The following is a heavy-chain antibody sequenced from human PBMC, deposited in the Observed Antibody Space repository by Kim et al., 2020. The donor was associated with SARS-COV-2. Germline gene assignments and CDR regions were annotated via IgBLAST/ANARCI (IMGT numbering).Heavy chain of an antibody. V-gene: IGHV3-23*01. CDR3: AKDQRDCGDYVDAFDI. D-gene: IGHD4-17*01. Sequence: SVKSRFTISRDNSKKALYLQMNSLRAEDTAVYYCAKDQRDCGDYVDAFDIWGQGTMVPVSS. J-gene: IGHJ3*02.